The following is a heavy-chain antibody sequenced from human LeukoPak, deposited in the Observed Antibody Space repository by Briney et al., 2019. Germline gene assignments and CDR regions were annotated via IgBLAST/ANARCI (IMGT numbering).Heavy chain of an antibody. CDR1: GYTFTSYD. CDR2: MNPNSGNT. J-gene: IGHJ4*02. Sequence: ASVKVSCKASGYTFTSYDINWVRQATGQGLEWMGWMNPNSGNTGYAQKFQGRVTMTRNTSISTAYMELSSLRSEDTAVYYCARSFGDYKPYYFDYWGQGTLVTVSS. V-gene: IGHV1-8*01. CDR3: ARSFGDYKPYYFDY. D-gene: IGHD4-17*01.